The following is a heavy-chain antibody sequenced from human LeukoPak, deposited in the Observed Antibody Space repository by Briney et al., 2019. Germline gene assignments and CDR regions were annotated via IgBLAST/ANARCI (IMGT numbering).Heavy chain of an antibody. CDR3: ARLKEWLSNPAFDY. D-gene: IGHD3-3*01. CDR1: GYTFTGYY. V-gene: IGHV1-2*02. J-gene: IGHJ4*02. Sequence: ASVKVSCKASGYTFTGYYMHWVRQAPGQGLEWMGWINPNSGGTNYAQKFQGRVTMTRDTSISTAYMELSRLRSDDTAVYYCARLKEWLSNPAFDYWGQGTLVTVSS. CDR2: INPNSGGT.